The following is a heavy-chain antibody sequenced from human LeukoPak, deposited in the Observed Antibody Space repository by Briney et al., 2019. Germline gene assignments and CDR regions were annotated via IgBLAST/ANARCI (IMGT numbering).Heavy chain of an antibody. D-gene: IGHD2-15*01. Sequence: PGGSLRLSCAASGFTVSSNYMSWVRQAPGKGLEWFSVIYSGGSTYYADSVKGRFTISRDNSKNTLYLQMNSLRAEDTAVYYCARGRDYCSGGSCYVSIYCGQGNLVTASS. CDR2: IYSGGST. CDR3: ARGRDYCSGGSCYVSIY. J-gene: IGHJ4*02. CDR1: GFTVSSNY. V-gene: IGHV3-53*01.